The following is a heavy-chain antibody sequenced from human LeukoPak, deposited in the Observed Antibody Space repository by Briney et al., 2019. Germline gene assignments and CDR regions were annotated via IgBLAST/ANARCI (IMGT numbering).Heavy chain of an antibody. CDR1: GGSISNYY. V-gene: IGHV4-59*01. CDR3: ARDMGYCSSTSCSFGSHYYYMDV. CDR2: IYYSGST. Sequence: ASETLSLTCTVSGGSISNYYWSWIRQPPGKGVEWIGYIYYSGSTNYNPSLKSRVTISIDTSKNQFSLKLSSVTAADTAVYYCARDMGYCSSTSCSFGSHYYYMDVWGKGTTVTVSS. J-gene: IGHJ6*03. D-gene: IGHD2-2*01.